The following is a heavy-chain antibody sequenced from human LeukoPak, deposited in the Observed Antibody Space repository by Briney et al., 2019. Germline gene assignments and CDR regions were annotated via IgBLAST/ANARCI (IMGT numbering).Heavy chain of an antibody. CDR1: VLIYDRYG. CDR3: VTEVNSHGDFFAY. J-gene: IGHJ4*02. V-gene: IGHV3-23*01. CDR2: ISSDGRNT. D-gene: IGHD2-8*01. Sequence: GGSLTLSCAVSVLIYDRYGMAWARHTPGGALECVSTISSDGRNTHYADSVRGRFTISRDDSKNTLSLQVSSLRAEGTAIYYCVTEVNSHGDFFAYWAQGIQVTVSS.